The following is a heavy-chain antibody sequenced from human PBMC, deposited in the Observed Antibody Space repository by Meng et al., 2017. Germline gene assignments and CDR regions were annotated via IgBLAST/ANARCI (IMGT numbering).Heavy chain of an antibody. D-gene: IGHD4-23*01. V-gene: IGHV1-2*06. CDR1: GYSFTAYY. J-gene: IGHJ4*02. CDR3: ARVDGGNYLFDY. Sequence: QVQLVQSGADVKKPGASVKVSCKASGYSFTAYYMHCVRQAPGQGLEWMGRINPNSGGTDSAQKFQGRVTMTRDTSISTAYMELYRLTSDDTAVYYCARVDGGNYLFDYWGQGTLVTVSS. CDR2: INPNSGGT.